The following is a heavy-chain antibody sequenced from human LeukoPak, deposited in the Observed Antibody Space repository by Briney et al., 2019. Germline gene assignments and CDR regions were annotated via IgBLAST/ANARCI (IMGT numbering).Heavy chain of an antibody. J-gene: IGHJ6*02. D-gene: IGHD3-10*02. CDR1: GLTFSAYA. CDR3: ARDLNYYVAMDV. V-gene: IGHV3-23*05. CDR2: IGSDNKQ. Sequence: GGSLRLSCEASGLTFSAYAMTWVRQAPGKGLEWGSSIGSDNKQHYSESVKGRFAISRDNSKSMLFLQLNSLRAEDTALYYCARDLNYYVAMDVWGQGTTVTVSS.